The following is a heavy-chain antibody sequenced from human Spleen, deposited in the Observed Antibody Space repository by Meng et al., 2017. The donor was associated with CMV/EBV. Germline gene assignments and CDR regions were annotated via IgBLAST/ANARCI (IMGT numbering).Heavy chain of an antibody. CDR1: GYTFTGYY. CDR3: ARDFWSGNSLYGMDV. V-gene: IGHV1-2*02. D-gene: IGHD3-3*01. CDR2: VNPNSGGT. Sequence: ASVKVSCKASGYTFTGYYMHWLRQAPGQGLEWMGWVNPNSGGTNYAQNFQGRVTMTRDTSINTVYMELSSLRSEDTAVYYCARDFWSGNSLYGMDVWGQGTTVTVSS. J-gene: IGHJ6*02.